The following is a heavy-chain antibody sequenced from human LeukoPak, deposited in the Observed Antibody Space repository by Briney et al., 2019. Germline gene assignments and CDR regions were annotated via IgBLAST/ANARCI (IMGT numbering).Heavy chain of an antibody. CDR1: GFTFSSYW. Sequence: GGSMRLSCAASGFTFSSYWMSWVLQAPGKGLEWVANIKQDGSEKYYVDSVKGRFTISRDNAKNSLYLQMNSLRAEDTAVYYCARDPDDFWSGYGYFDYWGQGTLVTVSS. CDR2: IKQDGSEK. J-gene: IGHJ4*02. V-gene: IGHV3-7*01. CDR3: ARDPDDFWSGYGYFDY. D-gene: IGHD3-3*01.